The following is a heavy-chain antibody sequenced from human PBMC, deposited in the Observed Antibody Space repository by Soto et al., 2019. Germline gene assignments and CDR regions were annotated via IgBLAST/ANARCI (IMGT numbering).Heavy chain of an antibody. V-gene: IGHV3-23*01. CDR2: IGSSGGTT. D-gene: IGHD2-21*02. J-gene: IGHJ3*02. Sequence: GGSLRLSCAASGFTFSNYAMSWVRQAPGKGLEWVSGIGSSGGTTHLADSVKGRFTISRDNSKNTLYLQMNSLRVEDTAVYYCGKDPNGDYIGAFDIWGQGTMVNVSS. CDR1: GFTFSNYA. CDR3: GKDPNGDYIGAFDI.